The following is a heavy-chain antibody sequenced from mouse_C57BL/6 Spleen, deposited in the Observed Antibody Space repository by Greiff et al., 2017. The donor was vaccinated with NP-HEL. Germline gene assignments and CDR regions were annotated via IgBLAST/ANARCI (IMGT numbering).Heavy chain of an antibody. Sequence: QVQLKQSGAELVRPGTSVKMSCKASGYTFTNYWIGWAKQRPGHGLEWIGDIYPGGGYTNYNEKFKGKATLTADKSSSTAYMQFSSLTSEDSAIYYCARGLYGSSYFYYFDYWGQGTTLTVSS. CDR3: ARGLYGSSYFYYFDY. J-gene: IGHJ2*01. CDR2: IYPGGGYT. V-gene: IGHV1-63*01. CDR1: GYTFTNYW. D-gene: IGHD1-1*01.